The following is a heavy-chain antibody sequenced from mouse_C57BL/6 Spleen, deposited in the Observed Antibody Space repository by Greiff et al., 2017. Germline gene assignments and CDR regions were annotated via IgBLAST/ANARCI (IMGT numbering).Heavy chain of an antibody. V-gene: IGHV1-64*01. CDR1: GYTFTSYW. J-gene: IGHJ3*01. D-gene: IGHD2-5*01. CDR3: PYYSNYGSFAY. Sequence: VQLQQPGAELVKPGASVKLSCKASGYTFTSYWMHWVKQRPGQGLEWIGMIHPNSGSTNYNAKFKSKATLTVDKSSSTAYMQLSSLTSEDSAVYYCPYYSNYGSFAYWGQGTLVTVSA. CDR2: IHPNSGST.